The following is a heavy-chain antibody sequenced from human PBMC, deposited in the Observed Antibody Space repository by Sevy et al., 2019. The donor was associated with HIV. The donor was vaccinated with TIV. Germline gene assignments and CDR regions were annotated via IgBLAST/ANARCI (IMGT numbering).Heavy chain of an antibody. J-gene: IGHJ4*02. D-gene: IGHD2-2*01. CDR2: ISYDGSSK. V-gene: IGHV3-30-3*01. Sequence: GALRLSCAASGFTFSSFAMHWVRQAPGKGLEWVAVISYDGSSKYYPDSVKGRFTTSRDNAKNTLYLQMNRLRPEDTAVYFCAILGVDCVSTNCYGMRSLSFDFWGQGTLVTVSS. CDR3: AILGVDCVSTNCYGMRSLSFDF. CDR1: GFTFSSFA.